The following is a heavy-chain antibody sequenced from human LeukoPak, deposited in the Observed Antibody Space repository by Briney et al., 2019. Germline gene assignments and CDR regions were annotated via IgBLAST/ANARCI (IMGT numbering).Heavy chain of an antibody. CDR1: GFTFSTYW. CDR3: AKAKHTYYYDSSGYGSLSR. Sequence: GGSLRLSCAASGFTFSTYWMNWVRQAPGKGLEWVSAISGSGGSTYYADSVKGRFTISRDNSKNTLYLQMNSLRAEDTAVYYCAKAKHTYYYDSSGYGSLSRWGQGTLVTVSS. D-gene: IGHD3-22*01. J-gene: IGHJ4*02. CDR2: ISGSGGST. V-gene: IGHV3-23*01.